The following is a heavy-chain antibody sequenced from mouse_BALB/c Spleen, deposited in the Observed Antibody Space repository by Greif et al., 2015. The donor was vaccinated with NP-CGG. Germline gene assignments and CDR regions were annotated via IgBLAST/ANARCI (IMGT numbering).Heavy chain of an antibody. CDR3: ARWDWYFDV. Sequence: VQLQQPGAELVKPGASVKLSCTASGFNIKDTYMHWVKQRPEQGLEWIGRIDPANGNTKYDPKFQGKATITADTSSNTAYQQLSSLTAEDTAVYYCARWDWYFDVWGAGTTVTVSS. CDR2: IDPANGNT. CDR1: GFNIKDTY. V-gene: IGHV14-3*02. J-gene: IGHJ1*01.